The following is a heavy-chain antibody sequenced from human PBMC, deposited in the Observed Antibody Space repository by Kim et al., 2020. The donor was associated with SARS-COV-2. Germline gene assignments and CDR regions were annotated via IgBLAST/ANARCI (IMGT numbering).Heavy chain of an antibody. Sequence: GGSLRLSCAASGFTVSSNYMSWVRQAPGKGLEWVSVIYSGGSTYYADSVKGRFTISRDNSKNTLYLQMNSLRAEDTAVYYCARDEWFGELLGYGMDVWGQGTTVTVSS. CDR3: ARDEWFGELLGYGMDV. CDR1: GFTVSSNY. D-gene: IGHD3-10*01. V-gene: IGHV3-53*01. CDR2: IYSGGST. J-gene: IGHJ6*02.